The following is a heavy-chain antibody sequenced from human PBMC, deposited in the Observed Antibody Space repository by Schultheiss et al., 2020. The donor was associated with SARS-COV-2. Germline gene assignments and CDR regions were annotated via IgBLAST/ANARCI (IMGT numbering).Heavy chain of an antibody. V-gene: IGHV3-66*01. Sequence: GGSLRLSCAASGFTVSSNYMSWVRQAPGKGLEWVSVIYIGGSTYYADSVKGRFTISRDNSKNTLYLQMNSLGAEDTAVYYCARGGYSGYDYWPYDYWGQGTLVTVSS. CDR2: IYIGGST. J-gene: IGHJ4*02. CDR1: GFTVSSNY. CDR3: ARGGYSGYDYWPYDY. D-gene: IGHD5-12*01.